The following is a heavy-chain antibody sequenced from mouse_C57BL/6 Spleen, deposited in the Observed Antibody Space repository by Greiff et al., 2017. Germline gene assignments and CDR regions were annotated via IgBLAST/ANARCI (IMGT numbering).Heavy chain of an antibody. CDR2: IDPSDSYT. D-gene: IGHD5-1-1*01. V-gene: IGHV1-69*01. CDR1: GYTFTSYW. J-gene: IGHJ2*01. CDR3: ARGDTIDY. Sequence: VQLQQPGAELVMPGASVKLSCKASGYTFTSYWMHWVKQRPGQGLEWIGEIDPSDSYTNYNQKFKGKSTLTVDKSSSTAYMQLSSLTSEDSAVYYCARGDTIDYWGQGTTLTVSS.